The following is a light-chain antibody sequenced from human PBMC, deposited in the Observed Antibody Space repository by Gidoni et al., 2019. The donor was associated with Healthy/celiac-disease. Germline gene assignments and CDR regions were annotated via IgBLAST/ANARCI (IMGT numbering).Light chain of an antibody. CDR1: QSVSSY. CDR3: QQRSNWPPQ. Sequence: EIVLTQSPATLSLSPGERATLSCRASQSVSSYLAWYQQKPGQAPRLPIYDASNRATGIPARFSGSGSGTDFTLTISSLEPEDFAVYYCQQRSNWPPQFGPGTKVDIK. J-gene: IGKJ3*01. CDR2: DAS. V-gene: IGKV3-11*01.